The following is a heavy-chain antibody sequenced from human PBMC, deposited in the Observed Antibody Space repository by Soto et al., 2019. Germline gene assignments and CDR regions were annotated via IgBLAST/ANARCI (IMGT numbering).Heavy chain of an antibody. CDR1: GFSFSSYW. CDR2: INSEGSST. CDR3: GGFHFVWGEPSKYYGMDV. D-gene: IGHD3-16*01. Sequence: EVQLVESGGGLVQPGGSLRLSCAASGFSFSSYWMHWVRQAPGKGLVWVSRINSEGSSTNYADSVKGRFTISRDNAKNTLYLEMDSLTTEDTAVYYCGGFHFVWGEPSKYYGMDVWGQGTKVTVCS. V-gene: IGHV3-74*01. J-gene: IGHJ6*02.